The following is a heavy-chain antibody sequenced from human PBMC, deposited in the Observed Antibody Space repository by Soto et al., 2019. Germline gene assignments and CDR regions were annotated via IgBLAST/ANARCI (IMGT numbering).Heavy chain of an antibody. V-gene: IGHV4-34*01. CDR3: ARGLRMTTVTTSRSLGRWFDP. D-gene: IGHD4-17*01. CDR2: INHSGST. J-gene: IGHJ5*02. Sequence: SETLSLTCAVYGGSFSGYYWSWIRQPPGKGLEWIGEINHSGSTNYNPSLKSRVTISVDTSKNQFSLKLSSVTAADTAVYYCARGLRMTTVTTSRSLGRWFDPWGQGTLVTVSS. CDR1: GGSFSGYY.